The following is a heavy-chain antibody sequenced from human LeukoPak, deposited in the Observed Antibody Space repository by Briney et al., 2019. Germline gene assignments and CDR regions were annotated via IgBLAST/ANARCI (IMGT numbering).Heavy chain of an antibody. Sequence: PSETLSLTCTVSSGSISSGSYYWSWIRQPAGKGLEWIGRIYSSGSTNYNPSLKSRVTISVDTSKDQFSLKLSSVTAADTAVYSCATNDARVPSAIVGDAFDLWGQGTMVTVSS. V-gene: IGHV4-61*10. D-gene: IGHD1-26*01. CDR1: SGSISSGSYY. J-gene: IGHJ3*01. CDR2: IYSSGST. CDR3: ATNDARVPSAIVGDAFDL.